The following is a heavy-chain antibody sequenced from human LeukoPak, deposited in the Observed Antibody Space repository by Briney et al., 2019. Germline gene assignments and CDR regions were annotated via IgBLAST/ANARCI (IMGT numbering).Heavy chain of an antibody. Sequence: GGSLRLSCAASGFTFTSYAMHWVRQAPGKGLEWVAFIRYDGSNKYYADSVKGRFTISRDNSKNTLYLQMNSLRAEDTAVYYCAKDRVAAAGTFDCWGQGTRATVSS. CDR3: AKDRVAAAGTFDC. V-gene: IGHV3-30*02. J-gene: IGHJ4*02. CDR1: GFTFTSYA. D-gene: IGHD6-13*01. CDR2: IRYDGSNK.